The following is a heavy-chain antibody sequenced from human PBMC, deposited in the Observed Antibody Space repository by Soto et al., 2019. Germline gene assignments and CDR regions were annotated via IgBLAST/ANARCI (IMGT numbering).Heavy chain of an antibody. Sequence: LRLSCAASGFTFSSYEMNWVRQAPGKGLEWVSYISSSGSTIYYADSVKGRFTISRDNAKNSLYLQMNSLRAEDTAVYYCARDRLWFGESSWGQGTLVTVSS. D-gene: IGHD3-10*01. CDR1: GFTFSSYE. J-gene: IGHJ4*02. CDR3: ARDRLWFGESS. CDR2: ISSSGSTI. V-gene: IGHV3-48*03.